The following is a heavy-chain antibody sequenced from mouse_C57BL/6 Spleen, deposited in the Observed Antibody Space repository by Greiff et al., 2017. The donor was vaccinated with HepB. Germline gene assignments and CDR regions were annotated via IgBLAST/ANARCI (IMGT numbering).Heavy chain of an antibody. CDR2: ISSGSSTI. J-gene: IGHJ3*01. Sequence: EVNVVESGGGLVKPGGSLKLSCAASGFTFSDYGMHWVRQAPEKGLEWVAYISSGSSTIYYADTVKGRFTISRDNAKNTLFLQMTSLRSEDTAMYYCARDGYYVFAYWGQGTLVTVSA. CDR1: GFTFSDYG. D-gene: IGHD2-3*01. CDR3: ARDGYYVFAY. V-gene: IGHV5-17*01.